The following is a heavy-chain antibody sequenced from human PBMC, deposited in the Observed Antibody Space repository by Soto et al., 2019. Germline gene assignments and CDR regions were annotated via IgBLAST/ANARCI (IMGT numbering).Heavy chain of an antibody. CDR1: GFTFSDYY. CDR2: TSPPTTNT. CDR3: AKEIFTGSGAAFYV. J-gene: IGHJ3*01. D-gene: IGHD1-26*01. V-gene: IGHV3-11*06. Sequence: QAQLVESGGDLVKPGGSLRLSCVTSGFTFSDYYMTWIRQAPGKGLEWVTHTSPPTTNTNYAASVKGRFTISRDNAMNSLYLQMNSLAAEDTAIYYCAKEIFTGSGAAFYVWGPGTRFTVAS.